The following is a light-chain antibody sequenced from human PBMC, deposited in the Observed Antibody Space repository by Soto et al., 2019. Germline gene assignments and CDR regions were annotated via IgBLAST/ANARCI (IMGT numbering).Light chain of an antibody. J-gene: IGKJ4*01. CDR2: AAS. CDR3: QQSYSTLFT. V-gene: IGKV1-39*01. CDR1: QSISSY. Sequence: EIQMTQSPSSLSASVGDRFTITCMASQSISSYLNWYQQKPGKSPKLLIYAASSLQSGVPSRFSGSGSGTDFTLTISSLQPEDFATYYCQQSYSTLFTFGEGTKVDIK.